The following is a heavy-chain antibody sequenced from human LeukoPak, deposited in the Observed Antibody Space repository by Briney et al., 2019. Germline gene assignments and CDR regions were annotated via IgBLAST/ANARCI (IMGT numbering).Heavy chain of an antibody. V-gene: IGHV4-59*01. D-gene: IGHD3-22*01. Sequence: SETLSLTCTVSGGSISSYYWSWIRQPPGKGLEWIGYIYYSGSTNYNPSLKSRVTISVDTSKNQFSLKLSSVTAADTAVYYCARGEDYYDSSGYYFGAFDIWGQGTMVTVSS. CDR2: IYYSGST. CDR3: ARGEDYYDSSGYYFGAFDI. J-gene: IGHJ3*02. CDR1: GGSISSYY.